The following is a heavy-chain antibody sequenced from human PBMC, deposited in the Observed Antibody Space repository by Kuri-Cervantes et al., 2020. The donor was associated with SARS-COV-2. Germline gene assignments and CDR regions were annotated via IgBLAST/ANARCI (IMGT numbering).Heavy chain of an antibody. Sequence: GESLKISCAASGFTFSSYSMNWVRQAPGKGLEWVSYISSSSSTIYYADPVKGRFTISRDNAKNSLYLQMNSLRDEDTAVYYCASQQLPLFDYWGQGTLVTVSS. CDR3: ASQQLPLFDY. CDR2: ISSSSSTI. CDR1: GFTFSSYS. V-gene: IGHV3-48*02. D-gene: IGHD6-13*01. J-gene: IGHJ4*02.